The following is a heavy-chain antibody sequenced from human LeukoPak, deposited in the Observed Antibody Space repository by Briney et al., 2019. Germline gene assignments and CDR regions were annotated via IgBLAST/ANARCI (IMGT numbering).Heavy chain of an antibody. D-gene: IGHD2-15*01. J-gene: IGHJ4*02. CDR3: TRERNYCSGGSCYTLDY. Sequence: GVLRLSCAASGFTFSSYAMSWVRQAPGKELEWVSAISGSGGSTYYADSVKGRFTISRDNSKNTLYLQMNSLRAEDTAVYYCTRERNYCSGGSCYTLDYWGQGTLVTVSS. V-gene: IGHV3-23*01. CDR2: ISGSGGST. CDR1: GFTFSSYA.